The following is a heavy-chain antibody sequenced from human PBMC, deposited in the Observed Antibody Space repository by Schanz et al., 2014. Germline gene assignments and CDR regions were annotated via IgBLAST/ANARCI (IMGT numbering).Heavy chain of an antibody. CDR3: ARGRGYIIGQ. CDR1: GFAFSNYA. J-gene: IGHJ4*02. V-gene: IGHV3-64*04. CDR2: ITKDGRSA. D-gene: IGHD3-10*01. Sequence: VQLVESGGGLVQPGGSLRLSCSASGFAFSNYAMHWVRQAPEKGLEYVSAITKDGRSAYYADSVKGRFTFSRDSSKNTVYLQMDSLRADDTSVYYCARGRGYIIGQWGQGIRVTVSS.